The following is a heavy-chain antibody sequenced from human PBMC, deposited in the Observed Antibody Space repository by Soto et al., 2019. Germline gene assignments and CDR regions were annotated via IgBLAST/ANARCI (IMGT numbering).Heavy chain of an antibody. Sequence: EVQLVESGGGLIQPGGSLRLSCAASGFTVSSNYMSWVRQAPGKGLEWVSVIYSGGSTYYAAAVKGRFTISRDKAKNTISLQLKSLRAKDADVYYCERDDLPGYSSNYYYYGMDVWGQGTTVTVSS. V-gene: IGHV3-53*01. D-gene: IGHD5-18*01. CDR3: ERDDLPGYSSNYYYYGMDV. J-gene: IGHJ6*02. CDR1: GFTVSSNY. CDR2: IYSGGST.